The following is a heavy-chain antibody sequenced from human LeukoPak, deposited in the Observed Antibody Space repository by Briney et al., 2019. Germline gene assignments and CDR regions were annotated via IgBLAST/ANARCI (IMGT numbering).Heavy chain of an antibody. J-gene: IGHJ6*03. V-gene: IGHV4-4*07. CDR2: IYTSGST. CDR3: ASGYCSGGSCYDYYYYYYMDV. Sequence: SETLSLTCTVSGGSISSYYWSWIRQPAGKGLEWIGRIYTSGSTNYNPSLKSRVTISVDKSKNQFSLKLSSVTAADTAVYYCASGYCSGGSCYDYYYYYYMDVWGKGTTVTVSS. D-gene: IGHD2-15*01. CDR1: GGSISSYY.